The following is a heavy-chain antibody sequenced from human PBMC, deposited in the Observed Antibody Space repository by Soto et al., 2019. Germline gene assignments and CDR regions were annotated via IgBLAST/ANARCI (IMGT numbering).Heavy chain of an antibody. Sequence: AQLVQSGGEVRKPGASVKVSCAASGFSFINNGFSWGRQSPGQGLEWMGWIKAYNGNTNYAQKFQGRVDMTTDTSTSTADMERRSVRSDDTALYFCAGGEPIVGAANTSHYWCQGTL. V-gene: IGHV1-18*04. CDR1: GFSFINNG. D-gene: IGHD1-26*01. J-gene: IGHJ4*02. CDR2: IKAYNGNT. CDR3: AGGEPIVGAANTSHY.